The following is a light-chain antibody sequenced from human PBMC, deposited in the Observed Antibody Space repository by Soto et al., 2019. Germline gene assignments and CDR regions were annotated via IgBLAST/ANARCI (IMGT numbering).Light chain of an antibody. J-gene: IGKJ4*01. V-gene: IGKV3-20*01. CDR2: GAS. Sequence: EIVLTQSPGTLSLSPGERATLSCRASQSVSSSYLAWYQQKPGQAPRLLIYGASSRATGIPARFSGSGSGTDFTLTISRLEPEDVAVFYCQQYGSSPLTFGGGTKVEIK. CDR3: QQYGSSPLT. CDR1: QSVSSSY.